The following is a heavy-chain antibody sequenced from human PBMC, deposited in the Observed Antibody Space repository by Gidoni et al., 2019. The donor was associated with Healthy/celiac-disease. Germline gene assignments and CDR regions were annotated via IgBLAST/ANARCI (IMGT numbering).Heavy chain of an antibody. Sequence: EVQRLESGGGLVQPGGSLRLSCAAAGVSLSSYAMSWVRQAPGKGLGWVSAISGSGGSTYYADSVKGRFTISRDNSKNTLYLQMNSLRAEDTAVYYCAKDWGYGDYVGYFDYWGQGTLVTVSS. CDR3: AKDWGYGDYVGYFDY. D-gene: IGHD4-17*01. V-gene: IGHV3-23*01. J-gene: IGHJ4*02. CDR2: ISGSGGST. CDR1: GVSLSSYA.